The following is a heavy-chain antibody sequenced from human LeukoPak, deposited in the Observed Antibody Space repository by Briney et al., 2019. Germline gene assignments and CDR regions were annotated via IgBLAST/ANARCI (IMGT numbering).Heavy chain of an antibody. CDR3: AIHYYGSGSPLYYMDV. D-gene: IGHD3-10*01. V-gene: IGHV1-69*01. CDR1: GGTFSSYG. Sequence: ASVKVSCKASGGTFSSYGISWVRQAPGQGLEWMGGIIPIFGTANYAQKFQGRVTITADESTSTAYMELSSLRSEDTAVYYCAIHYYGSGSPLYYMDVWGKGTTVTISS. J-gene: IGHJ6*03. CDR2: IIPIFGTA.